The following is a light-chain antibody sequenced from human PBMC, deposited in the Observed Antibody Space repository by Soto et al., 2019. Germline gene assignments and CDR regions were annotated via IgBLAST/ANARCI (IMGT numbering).Light chain of an antibody. CDR2: EGT. J-gene: IGLJ1*01. Sequence: QSALTQPASVSGSPGQSITISCTGTSSDVGSYNLVSWYQQHPGKAPKFMIYEGTKRPSGVSNRFSGPKSGNTASLTISGRRAGDGVVYYCSSYAGSGLYFFGTGPKVPFL. CDR3: SSYAGSGLYF. V-gene: IGLV2-23*01. CDR1: SSDVGSYNL.